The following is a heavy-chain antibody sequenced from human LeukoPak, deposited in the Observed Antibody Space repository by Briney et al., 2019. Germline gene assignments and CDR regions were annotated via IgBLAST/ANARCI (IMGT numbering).Heavy chain of an antibody. CDR2: ISSTGSTI. D-gene: IGHD5-18*01. Sequence: PGGSLRLSCAASGFSFSDFYMTWIRQAPGKGLEWFAYISSTGSTIYYADSVKGRFTVSRDNARNSLYLQMNSLRVEDTAVYYCANGRYSYGFDAFDIWGQGTMVTVSS. CDR1: GFSFSDFY. J-gene: IGHJ3*02. V-gene: IGHV3-11*01. CDR3: ANGRYSYGFDAFDI.